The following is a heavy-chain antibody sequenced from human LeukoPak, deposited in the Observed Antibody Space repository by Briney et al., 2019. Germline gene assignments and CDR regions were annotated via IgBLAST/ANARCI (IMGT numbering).Heavy chain of an antibody. D-gene: IGHD3-22*01. CDR3: AKDYYYDTSGYYWGYFDY. Sequence: PGGSLRLSCAASGFIFYDYTMHWVRQAPGKGLLWVSRISWGGGSTYYADSVKGRFTISRDNSKNSLYLQMNSLRTEDTALYYCAKDYYYDTSGYYWGYFDYWGEGTLVTVSS. CDR2: ISWGGGST. J-gene: IGHJ4*02. CDR1: GFIFYDYT. V-gene: IGHV3-43*01.